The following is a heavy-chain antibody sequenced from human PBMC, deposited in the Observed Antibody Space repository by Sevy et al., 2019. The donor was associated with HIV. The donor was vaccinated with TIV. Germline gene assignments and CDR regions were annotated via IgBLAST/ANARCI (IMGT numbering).Heavy chain of an antibody. D-gene: IGHD5-12*01. CDR3: AKDGEHRRPVRVATINYMDV. Sequence: GGSLRLSCAASGFTFSSYGMHWVRQAPGKGLEWVAVISYDGSNKYYADSVKGRFTISGDNSKNTLYLQMNSLRAEDTAVYYCAKDGEHRRPVRVATINYMDVWGKGTTVTVSS. CDR1: GFTFSSYG. J-gene: IGHJ6*03. CDR2: ISYDGSNK. V-gene: IGHV3-30*18.